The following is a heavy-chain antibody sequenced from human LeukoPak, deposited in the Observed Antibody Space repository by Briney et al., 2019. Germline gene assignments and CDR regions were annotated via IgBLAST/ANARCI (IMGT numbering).Heavy chain of an antibody. V-gene: IGHV1-8*03. D-gene: IGHD2-15*01. CDR3: ARGEWRAPRGYYYYGMDV. J-gene: IGHJ6*02. CDR2: MNPNSGNT. CDR1: GGTFSSYA. Sequence: ASVKVSCKASGGTFSSYAISWVRQATGQGLEWMGWMNPNSGNTGYAQKFQGRVTITRNTSISTAYMELSSLRSLDTAVYYCARGEWRAPRGYYYYGMDVWGQGTTVTVSS.